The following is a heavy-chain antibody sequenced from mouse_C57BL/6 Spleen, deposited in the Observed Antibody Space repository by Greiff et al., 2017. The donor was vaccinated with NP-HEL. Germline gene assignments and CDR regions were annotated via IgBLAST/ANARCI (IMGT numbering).Heavy chain of an antibody. CDR3: AREGTYSTFDY. D-gene: IGHD2-5*01. CDR2: IDPSDSYT. V-gene: IGHV1-59*01. Sequence: QVQLQQPGAELVRPGTSVKLSCKASGYTFTSYWMHWVTQRPGQGLEWIGVIDPSDSYTNYNQKFKGKATLTVDTSSSTAYMQLSSLTSEDSAVYYCAREGTYSTFDYWGQGTTLTVSS. CDR1: GYTFTSYW. J-gene: IGHJ2*01.